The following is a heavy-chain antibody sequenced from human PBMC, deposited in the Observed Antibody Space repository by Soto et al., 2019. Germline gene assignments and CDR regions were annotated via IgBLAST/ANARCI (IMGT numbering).Heavy chain of an antibody. J-gene: IGHJ6*02. V-gene: IGHV3-33*01. CDR3: AREVLVRGIKYHAMDV. CDR2: IWSDGSNK. D-gene: IGHD3-10*01. CDR1: GFTFSSYG. Sequence: QVQLVESGGGVVQPGRSLSLSCAASGFTFSSYGIDWVRQAPGKGLEWVAVIWSDGSNKYYADSVKGRFTISRDNTKNTLYLQMNSLRAEDTAVYYCAREVLVRGIKYHAMDVWGQGTTVTVSS.